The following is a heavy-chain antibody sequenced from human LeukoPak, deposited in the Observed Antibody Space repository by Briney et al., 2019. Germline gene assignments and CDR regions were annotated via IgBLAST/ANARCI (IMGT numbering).Heavy chain of an antibody. D-gene: IGHD2-2*01. Sequence: GASVKVSCKAPGYTFTSHYMHWVRQVPGQGLEWMGIINPNGGNTGYAQKFQGRVTMTRDTSTSTVYMELSSLRSEDTAVYYCAREGPYCSGTSCYGGFDYWGQGTLVTVSS. V-gene: IGHV1-46*01. CDR2: INPNGGNT. CDR3: AREGPYCSGTSCYGGFDY. CDR1: GYTFTSHY. J-gene: IGHJ4*02.